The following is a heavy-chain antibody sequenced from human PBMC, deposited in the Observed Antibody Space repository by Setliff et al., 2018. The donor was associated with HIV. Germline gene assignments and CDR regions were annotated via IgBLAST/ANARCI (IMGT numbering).Heavy chain of an antibody. CDR3: ARDYYDSSGYIFFPGLPDY. V-gene: IGHV4-39*07. CDR1: GGSINSTSYY. Sequence: SETLSLTCTVSGGSINSTSYYWGWIRQPPGNGLEWIGSIYHTGSTYYNPSLKSRVTISVDTSKNQFSLKLSSVTAADTAVYYCARDYYDSSGYIFFPGLPDYWGQGTLVTVSS. D-gene: IGHD3-22*01. J-gene: IGHJ4*02. CDR2: IYHTGST.